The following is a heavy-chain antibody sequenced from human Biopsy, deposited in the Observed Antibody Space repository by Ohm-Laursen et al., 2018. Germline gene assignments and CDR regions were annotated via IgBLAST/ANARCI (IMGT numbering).Heavy chain of an antibody. CDR2: ISHTGYT. J-gene: IGHJ1*01. CDR1: GGYFTGHY. D-gene: IGHD4-23*01. V-gene: IGHV4-59*11. Sequence: SDTLSLTCTVSGGYFTGHYWTWIRQPPGKGLEGIGHISHTGYTSYKSSLKSRVTISLDTSRKHFSLRLTSLAAADTAVYYCARGSNEYGGLYFPHWGQGTLVTVSS. CDR3: ARGSNEYGGLYFPH.